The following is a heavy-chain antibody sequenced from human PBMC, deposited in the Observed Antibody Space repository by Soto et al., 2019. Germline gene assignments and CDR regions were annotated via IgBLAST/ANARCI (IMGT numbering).Heavy chain of an antibody. CDR3: ARDLVDLWSGYSHY. CDR1: GYTFTYYG. J-gene: IGHJ4*02. V-gene: IGHV1-18*04. CDR2: ISAYNGYT. Sequence: QVQLVQSGAEVKKPGASVKVSCKASGYTFTYYGISWVRQAPGQGLEWMGWISAYNGYTYYAQKLQGRVTMTTDPSTSTAYMELRSLRSDDTAVYYCARDLVDLWSGYSHYWGQGPLVTVSS. D-gene: IGHD3-3*01.